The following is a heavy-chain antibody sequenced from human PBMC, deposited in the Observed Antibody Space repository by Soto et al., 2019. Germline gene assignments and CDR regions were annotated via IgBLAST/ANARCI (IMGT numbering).Heavy chain of an antibody. V-gene: IGHV3-30-3*01. J-gene: IGHJ5*02. Sequence: SGGSLRLSCAASGFSFSTFALHWVRQAPGEGLEWVALISHDGRNEKYAESVKGRFTISRDNSKNTVYMQMDSLRLEDTGVYYCARDGLPDDFRSGGYWFDPWGQGTQVTVSS. CDR2: ISHDGRNE. CDR1: GFSFSTFA. CDR3: ARDGLPDDFRSGGYWFDP. D-gene: IGHD3-3*01.